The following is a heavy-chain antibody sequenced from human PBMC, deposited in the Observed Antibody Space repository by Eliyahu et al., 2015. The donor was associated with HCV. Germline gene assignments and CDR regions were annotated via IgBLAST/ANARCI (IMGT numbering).Heavy chain of an antibody. CDR3: AKDKVSDDFWSGYYSGGMDV. CDR2: ISGSGGST. Sequence: GKGLEWVSAISGSGGSTYYADSVKGRFTISRDNSKNTLYLQMNSLRAEDTAVYYCAKDKVSDDFWSGYYSGGMDVWGQGTTVTVSS. D-gene: IGHD3-3*01. J-gene: IGHJ6*02. V-gene: IGHV3-23*01.